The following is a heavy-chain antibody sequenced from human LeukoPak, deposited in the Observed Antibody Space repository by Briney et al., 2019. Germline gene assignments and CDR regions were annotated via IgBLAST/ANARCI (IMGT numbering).Heavy chain of an antibody. J-gene: IGHJ4*02. D-gene: IGHD1-26*01. CDR3: ARLNSGTYLDY. CDR2: IDWDDDK. CDR1: GFSLSTRGMR. V-gene: IGHV2-70*04. Sequence: SGPALVKPTQTLTLTCTFSGFSLSTRGMRVSWIRQPPGKALEWLARIDWDDDKFYSTSLKTRLTISKDTSKNQVVLTMTNMDPVGTATYYCARLNSGTYLDYWGQGTLVTVSP.